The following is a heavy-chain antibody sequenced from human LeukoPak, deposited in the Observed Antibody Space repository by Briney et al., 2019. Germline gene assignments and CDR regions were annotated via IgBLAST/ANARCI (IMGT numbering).Heavy chain of an antibody. CDR2: IYYSGTA. Sequence: PSDTLSLTCTVSGGSITDDYWSWIRQSPGKGLEWIGYIYYSGTANYNPSLNSRLTMSVDTSKNQVFLKLRSVTPADTAVYYCARVKDYYDSRGYASMLDYWGQGTLVTVYS. D-gene: IGHD3-22*01. V-gene: IGHV4-59*07. CDR1: GGSITDDY. CDR3: ARVKDYYDSRGYASMLDY. J-gene: IGHJ4*02.